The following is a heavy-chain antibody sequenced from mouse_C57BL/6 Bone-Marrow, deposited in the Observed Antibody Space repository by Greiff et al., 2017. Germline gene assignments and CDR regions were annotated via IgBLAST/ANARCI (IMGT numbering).Heavy chain of an antibody. V-gene: IGHV5-6*01. CDR2: ISSGGSYP. Sequence: EVQVVESGGDLVKPGGSLKLSCAASGFTFSSYGMSWVRQTPDKRLEWVATISSGGSYPYYPDRVKGRFTISRDTAKNTLYLQMSSLKSEDTAMYYCARFYYWYVDVWGTGTTVTVSS. CDR3: ARFYYWYVDV. CDR1: GFTFSSYG. J-gene: IGHJ1*03.